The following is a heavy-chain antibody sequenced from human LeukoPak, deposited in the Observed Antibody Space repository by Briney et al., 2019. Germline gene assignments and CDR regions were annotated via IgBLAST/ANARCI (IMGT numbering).Heavy chain of an antibody. CDR2: IYPGDSDT. CDR1: GYSFTSYC. CDR3: ARQGSIDFDY. Sequence: GESLKISCKGSGYSFTSYCIGWVRQMPGKGLVWMGIIYPGDSDTRYSPSFQGQFTISADKSISTAYLQWSSLKASDTAMYCCARQGSIDFDYWGQGTLVTVSS. D-gene: IGHD3-16*02. J-gene: IGHJ4*02. V-gene: IGHV5-51*01.